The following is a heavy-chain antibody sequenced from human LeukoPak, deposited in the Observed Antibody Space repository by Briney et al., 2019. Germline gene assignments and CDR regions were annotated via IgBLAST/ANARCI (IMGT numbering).Heavy chain of an antibody. D-gene: IGHD6-19*01. CDR3: VKSGGYGLIDY. J-gene: IGHJ4*02. Sequence: SETLSLTCTVSGGSISRGDYYWTWIRQPAGKGLEWIGRIYTSGSTNYNPSLKSRVTISLDMSKKQFSLRLSSVTAADTAMYYCVKSGGYGLIDYWGQGTLVTVSS. CDR2: IYTSGST. V-gene: IGHV4-61*02. CDR1: GGSISRGDYY.